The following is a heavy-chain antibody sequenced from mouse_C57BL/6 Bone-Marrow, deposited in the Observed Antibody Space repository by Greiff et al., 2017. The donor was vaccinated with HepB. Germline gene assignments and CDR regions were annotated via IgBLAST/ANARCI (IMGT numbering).Heavy chain of an antibody. CDR2: INPYNGGT. CDR3: ARSGDYYGSSY. V-gene: IGHV1-19*01. J-gene: IGHJ2*01. CDR1: GYTFTDYY. Sequence: VQLQQSGPVLVKPGASVKMSCKASGYTFTDYYMNWVKQSHGKSLEWIGVINPYNGGTSYNQKFKGEAILTVDNSSSTAYMELNILTSEDSAVYYCARSGDYYGSSYWGQGTTLTVSS. D-gene: IGHD1-1*01.